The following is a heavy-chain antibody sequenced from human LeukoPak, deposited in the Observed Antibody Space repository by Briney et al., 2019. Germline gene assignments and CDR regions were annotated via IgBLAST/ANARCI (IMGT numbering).Heavy chain of an antibody. D-gene: IGHD6-13*01. Sequence: PGGSLRLSCAASGFTFSDYYMSWIRQTPGKGLEWISHISSSGKTIYYTDSVKGRFTISRDNTKNSLDLQMNDLRAEDTAVYYCAKGGAAVAAVGIDYWGQGTLVTVSS. CDR2: ISSSGKTI. CDR1: GFTFSDYY. J-gene: IGHJ4*02. CDR3: AKGGAAVAAVGIDY. V-gene: IGHV3-11*04.